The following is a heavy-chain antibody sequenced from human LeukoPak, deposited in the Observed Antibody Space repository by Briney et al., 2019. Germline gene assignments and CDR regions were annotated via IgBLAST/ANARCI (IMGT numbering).Heavy chain of an antibody. V-gene: IGHV4-39*01. J-gene: IGHJ6*03. D-gene: IGHD2-15*01. Sequence: PSETLSLTWTVSGGSISSSSYYWGWIRQPPGKRLEWIGSIYYSGSTYYNPSLKSRVTISVDTSKNQFSLKLSSVAAADTAVYYCARHARYCSGGSCLRGPYYYYYHMDVWGKGTTVTVSS. CDR3: ARHARYCSGGSCLRGPYYYYYHMDV. CDR2: IYYSGST. CDR1: GGSISSSSYY.